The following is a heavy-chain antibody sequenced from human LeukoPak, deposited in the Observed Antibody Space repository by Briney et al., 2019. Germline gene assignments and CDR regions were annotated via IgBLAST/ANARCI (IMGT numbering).Heavy chain of an antibody. D-gene: IGHD5-18*01. V-gene: IGHV3-7*01. Sequence: PGGSLRLSCAASGFTFTSYWMSWVRQAPGKGLEWVANIKQDGSEKYCVDSVEGRFTISRDNAKNSLYLQMNSLRDEDTAVYYCVRGEATAVVPGCDYWGQGILVTVSS. J-gene: IGHJ4*02. CDR2: IKQDGSEK. CDR3: VRGEATAVVPGCDY. CDR1: GFTFTSYW.